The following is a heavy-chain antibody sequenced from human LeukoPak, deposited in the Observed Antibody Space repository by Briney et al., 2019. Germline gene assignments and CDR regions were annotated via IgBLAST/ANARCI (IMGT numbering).Heavy chain of an antibody. CDR3: ARVAPNRRYCSGGSCLNYFDY. CDR1: GYTFTNYG. V-gene: IGHV1-18*01. Sequence: ASVKVSCKAFGYTFTNYGISWVRQAPGQGLEWMGWISGYNGNTNYAQKLQGRVTMTTDTSTSTAYMELRSLRSDDTTVYYGARVAPNRRYCSGGSCLNYFDYWGQGTLVTVSS. D-gene: IGHD2-15*01. CDR2: ISGYNGNT. J-gene: IGHJ4*02.